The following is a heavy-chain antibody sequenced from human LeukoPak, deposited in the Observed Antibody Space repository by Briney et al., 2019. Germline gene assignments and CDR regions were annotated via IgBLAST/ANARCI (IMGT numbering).Heavy chain of an antibody. D-gene: IGHD6-13*01. CDR1: GGSFSGYY. V-gene: IGHV4-34*01. J-gene: IGHJ4*02. CDR2: INHSGST. Sequence: KPSETLSLTCAVYGGSFSGYYWSWLRQPPGKGLEWIGEINHSGSTNYNPSLKSRITISVDTSKNQFSLKLSSVTAADTAVYYCARGSTPPRYSSSPTGFDYWAKRSASRYSSSPTGFDYWGQGTLVTVSS. CDR3: ARGSTPPRYSSSPTGFDYWAKRSASRYSSSPTGFDY.